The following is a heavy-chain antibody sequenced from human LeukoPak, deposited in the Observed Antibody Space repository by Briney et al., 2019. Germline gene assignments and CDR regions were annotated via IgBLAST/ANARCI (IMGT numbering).Heavy chain of an antibody. Sequence: GSLRLSCAASGFNVSSNYMSWVRQAPGKGLVWVSIVYAGGATYYADAVKGRFTISRDNSKNTVDLQMNSLRAEDTAVYFCARDWSGNSGLDYWGKGVLVTASS. V-gene: IGHV3-66*01. J-gene: IGHJ4*02. CDR3: ARDWSGNSGLDY. CDR2: VYAGGAT. CDR1: GFNVSSNY. D-gene: IGHD4-23*01.